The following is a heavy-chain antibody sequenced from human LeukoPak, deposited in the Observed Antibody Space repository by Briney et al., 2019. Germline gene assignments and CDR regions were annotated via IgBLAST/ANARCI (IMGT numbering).Heavy chain of an antibody. Sequence: GGSLRLSCTASGFTFGDYAMSWVRQAPGKGLEWVGFIRSKAYGGTTEYAASVKGRFTISRDDSKSIAYLQMNSLRAEDTAVYYCARDPHYSSSWSALDFDYWGQGTLVTVSS. CDR2: IRSKAYGGTT. J-gene: IGHJ4*02. CDR1: GFTFGDYA. V-gene: IGHV3-49*04. D-gene: IGHD6-13*01. CDR3: ARDPHYSSSWSALDFDY.